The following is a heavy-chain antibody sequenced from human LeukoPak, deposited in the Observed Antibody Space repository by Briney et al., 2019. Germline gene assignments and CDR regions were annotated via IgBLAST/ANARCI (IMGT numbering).Heavy chain of an antibody. Sequence: GASVKVSCKASGYTFTGYYMHWVRQAPGQGLEWMGWINPNSGGTNYAQKFQGRVTMTRDTSISTAYMEMSRLRSDDTAVYYCARDRITMVRGPTGGFNYWGQGTLVTVSP. D-gene: IGHD3-10*01. J-gene: IGHJ4*02. CDR2: INPNSGGT. V-gene: IGHV1-2*02. CDR1: GYTFTGYY. CDR3: ARDRITMVRGPTGGFNY.